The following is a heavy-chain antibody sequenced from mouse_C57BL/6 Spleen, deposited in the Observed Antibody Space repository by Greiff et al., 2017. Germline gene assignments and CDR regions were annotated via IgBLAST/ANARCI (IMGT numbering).Heavy chain of an antibody. CDR2: IDPEDGDT. CDR3: TTRDSNYYYFAY. CDR1: GFNIKDYY. D-gene: IGHD2-5*01. J-gene: IGHJ2*01. V-gene: IGHV14-1*01. Sequence: VQLQQSGAELVRPGASVKLSCTASGFNIKDYYMHWVKQRPEQGLEWIGRIDPEDGDTEYAPKFQGKATMTADTSSNTAYLQLSSLTSEDTAVYYCTTRDSNYYYFAYWGQGTTLTVSA.